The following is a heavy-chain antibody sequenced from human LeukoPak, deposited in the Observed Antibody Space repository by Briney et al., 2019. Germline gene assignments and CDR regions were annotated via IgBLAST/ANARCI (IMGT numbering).Heavy chain of an antibody. V-gene: IGHV3-30*02. CDR1: GFTFSSYG. Sequence: TGGSLRLSCAASGFTFSSYGMHWVRQAPGKGLEWVAFIRYDGSNKYYADSVKGRFTISRDNAKNSLYLQMNSLRAEDTAVYYCARGRTAYDRNGWGPFDIWGQGTMVTVSS. CDR2: IRYDGSNK. J-gene: IGHJ3*02. CDR3: ARGRTAYDRNGWGPFDI. D-gene: IGHD3-22*01.